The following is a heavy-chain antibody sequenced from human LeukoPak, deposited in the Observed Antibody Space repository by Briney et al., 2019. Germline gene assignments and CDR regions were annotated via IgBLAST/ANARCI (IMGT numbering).Heavy chain of an antibody. CDR3: ARESVDWFDP. CDR1: GFTFSSYE. J-gene: IGHJ5*02. V-gene: IGHV3-48*03. CDR2: ISSSGSTK. Sequence: PGGPLRLSCAASGFTFSSYEMNWVRQAPGKGLEWVSYISSSGSTKYYADSVKGRFTISRGNAKNSLYLQMNSLRAEDTAVYYCARESVDWFDPWGLGTLVTVSS.